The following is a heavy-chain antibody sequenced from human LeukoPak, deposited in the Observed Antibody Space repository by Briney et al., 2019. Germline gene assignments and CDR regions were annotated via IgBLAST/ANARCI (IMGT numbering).Heavy chain of an antibody. Sequence: GGSLRLSCAASGFTFSSYAMSWVRQAPGKGLEWVSSISGSGGSTYYADSVKGRFTISRDNSKNTLYLQMNSLRPEDTAVYYCAKSTRRVVVAATSDYWGQGTLVTVSS. V-gene: IGHV3-23*01. D-gene: IGHD2-15*01. CDR2: ISGSGGST. CDR1: GFTFSSYA. CDR3: AKSTRRVVVAATSDY. J-gene: IGHJ4*02.